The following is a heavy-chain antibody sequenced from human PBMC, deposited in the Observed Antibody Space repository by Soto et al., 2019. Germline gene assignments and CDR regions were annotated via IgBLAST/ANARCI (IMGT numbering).Heavy chain of an antibody. CDR3: ATSFPFCSGGSCYEYYYYMDV. V-gene: IGHV3-74*01. Sequence: EVQLVESGGGLVQPGGSLRLSCAASGFTFSSYWMHWVRQAPGKGLVWVSRINSDGSSTSYADSVKGRFTISRDNAKNTLDQQMNSLRAEDTAVYYCATSFPFCSGGSCYEYYYYMDVWGKGTTVTVSS. J-gene: IGHJ6*03. CDR2: INSDGSST. CDR1: GFTFSSYW. D-gene: IGHD2-15*01.